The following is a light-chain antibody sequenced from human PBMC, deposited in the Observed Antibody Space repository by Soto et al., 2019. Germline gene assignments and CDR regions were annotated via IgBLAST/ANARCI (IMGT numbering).Light chain of an antibody. V-gene: IGLV2-14*01. CDR2: DDN. CDR3: SSYTSSSTRVV. CDR1: SSDVGRYNY. Sequence: QSALTQPASVSGSPGQSITISCTGTSSDVGRYNYVSWYQQHPGKAPKLMIYDDNHRPSGVSNRFSGSKSGNTASLTISGLQAEDEADYYCSSYTSSSTRVVFGGGTKLTVL. J-gene: IGLJ2*01.